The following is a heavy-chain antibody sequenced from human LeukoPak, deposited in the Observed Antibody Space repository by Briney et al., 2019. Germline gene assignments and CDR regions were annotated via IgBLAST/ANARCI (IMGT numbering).Heavy chain of an antibody. Sequence: PWGSLRLSCAASGFTVSTDHMSWVRQAPGKGLEWVAVSYSGGTSQYAESVKGRFTISRDNSKNTLYLQMNSLRAEDTAVYYCARDKQRGSGSYYNPLWYWGQGTLVTVSS. CDR1: GFTVSTDH. CDR3: ARDKQRGSGSYYNPLWY. D-gene: IGHD3-10*01. V-gene: IGHV3-53*01. J-gene: IGHJ4*02. CDR2: SYSGGTS.